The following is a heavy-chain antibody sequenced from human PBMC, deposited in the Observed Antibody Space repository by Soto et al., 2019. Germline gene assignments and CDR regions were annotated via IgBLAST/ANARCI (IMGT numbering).Heavy chain of an antibody. D-gene: IGHD3-3*01. V-gene: IGHV1-8*01. CDR1: GYTFTSYD. CDR2: MNPNSGNT. J-gene: IGHJ3*02. Sequence: ASVKGSCKASGYTFTSYDINWVRQATGQGLEWMGWMNPNSGNTGYAQKFQGRVTMTRNTSISTAYMELSSLRSEDTAVYYCAVVYYDFWSRQQEAFDIWGQGTMVTVSS. CDR3: AVVYYDFWSRQQEAFDI.